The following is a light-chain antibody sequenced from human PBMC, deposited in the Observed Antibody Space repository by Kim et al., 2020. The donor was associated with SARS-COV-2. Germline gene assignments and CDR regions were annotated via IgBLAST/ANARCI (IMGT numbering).Light chain of an antibody. CDR2: TNN. V-gene: IGLV1-44*01. CDR3: AAREDSPDGYAV. CDR1: TSNIETNP. J-gene: IGLJ2*01. Sequence: QRVNISCSGSTSNIETNPVTWYQQLPGTAPNLLIHTNNQRPSGVPDRFSGSKFGTSASLTISGLQSEDEADYFCAAREDSPDGYAVFGGGTHLT.